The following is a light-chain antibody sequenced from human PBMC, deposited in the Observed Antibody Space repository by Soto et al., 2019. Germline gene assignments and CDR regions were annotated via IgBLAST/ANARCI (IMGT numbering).Light chain of an antibody. CDR3: QQYGTSTT. CDR2: DAS. Sequence: EIVMTQSPATLSVSPGEGATLSCRASQSVRSDLAWYQHKPGLAPRLLIYDASTRAPGIPDRFSGSGSGTDFTLTIRRLEPEDFAVYYCQQYGTSTTFGQGTKVEIK. CDR1: QSVRSD. V-gene: IGKV3D-20*01. J-gene: IGKJ1*01.